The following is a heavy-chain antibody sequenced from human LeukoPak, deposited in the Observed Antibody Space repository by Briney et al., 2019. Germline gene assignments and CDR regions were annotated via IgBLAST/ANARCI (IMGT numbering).Heavy chain of an antibody. D-gene: IGHD3-10*01. CDR2: IYYSGST. CDR1: GGSISSYY. Sequence: SETLSLTCTVSGGSISSYYWSWIRQPPGKGLEWIGYIYYSGSTNYNPSLKSRVTISVDTSKNQFSLKLSSVTAADTAVYYCAGVAYYGSGTNAFDIWGQGTMVTVSS. V-gene: IGHV4-59*01. CDR3: AGVAYYGSGTNAFDI. J-gene: IGHJ3*02.